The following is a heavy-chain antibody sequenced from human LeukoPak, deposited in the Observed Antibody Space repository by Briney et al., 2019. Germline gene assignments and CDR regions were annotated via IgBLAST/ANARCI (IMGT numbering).Heavy chain of an antibody. CDR3: ARDSRWLVPRAFDI. CDR1: GYTFTSYG. J-gene: IGHJ3*02. V-gene: IGHV1-18*01. CDR2: ISAYNGNT. D-gene: IGHD6-19*01. Sequence: GASVKVSCKASGYTFTSYGISWVRQAPGQGLEWMGWISAYNGNTNYAQKLQGRVPMTTDTSTSTAYMELRSLRSDDTAVYYCARDSRWLVPRAFDIWGQGTMVTVSP.